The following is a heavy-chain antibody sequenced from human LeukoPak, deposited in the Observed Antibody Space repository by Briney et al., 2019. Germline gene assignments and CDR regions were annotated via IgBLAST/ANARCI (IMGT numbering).Heavy chain of an antibody. D-gene: IGHD6-13*01. CDR1: GFTFDDYA. J-gene: IGHJ4*02. V-gene: IGHV3-9*01. Sequence: GRSLRLSCAASGFTFDDYAMHWVRQAPGKGLEWVSGIGWNSGGIVYADSVKGRFTISRDNAKNSLYLQMNSLGAEDTAFYYCVKVTAAGFVDHWGQGTLVTVPS. CDR2: IGWNSGGI. CDR3: VKVTAAGFVDH.